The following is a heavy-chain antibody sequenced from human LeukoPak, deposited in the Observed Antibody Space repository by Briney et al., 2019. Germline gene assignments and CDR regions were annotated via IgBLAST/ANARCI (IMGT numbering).Heavy chain of an antibody. CDR2: IYYSGST. Sequence: SETLSLNCTVSGGSISSYYWSWIRQPPGKGLEWIGYIYYSGSTNYNPSLKSRVTISVDTSKNQFSLKLSPVTAADTAVYYCARGSSFRTYSRWGQGTLVTVSS. CDR3: ARGSSFRTYSR. V-gene: IGHV4-59*01. CDR1: GGSISSYY. J-gene: IGHJ4*02. D-gene: IGHD6-13*01.